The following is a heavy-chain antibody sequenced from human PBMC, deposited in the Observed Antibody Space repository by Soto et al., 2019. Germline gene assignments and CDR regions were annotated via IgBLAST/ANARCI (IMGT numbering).Heavy chain of an antibody. J-gene: IGHJ6*02. V-gene: IGHV4-39*01. D-gene: IGHD6-19*01. CDR2: IYYSGST. CDR1: GGSISSSSYY. Sequence: PSETLSLSCTVSGGSISSSSYYWGWIRQPPGKGLEWIGSIYYSGSTYYNPSLKSRVTISVDTSKNQFSLKLSSVTAADTAVYYCVRLPALPGTKHNHYAIDAWGQGTTVT. CDR3: VRLPALPGTKHNHYAIDA.